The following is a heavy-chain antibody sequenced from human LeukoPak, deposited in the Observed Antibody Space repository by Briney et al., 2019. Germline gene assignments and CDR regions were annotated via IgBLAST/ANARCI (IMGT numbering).Heavy chain of an antibody. V-gene: IGHV4-30-4*08. Sequence: SQTLSLTCTVSGGSISSGDYYWSWIRQPPGKGLEWIGYIYYSGSTYYNPSLKSRVTISVDTSKNQFSLKLSSVTAADTAVYYCARGLSYDFWSAYYMDVWGKGTTVTVSS. J-gene: IGHJ6*03. CDR3: ARGLSYDFWSAYYMDV. D-gene: IGHD3-3*01. CDR2: IYYSGST. CDR1: GGSISSGDYY.